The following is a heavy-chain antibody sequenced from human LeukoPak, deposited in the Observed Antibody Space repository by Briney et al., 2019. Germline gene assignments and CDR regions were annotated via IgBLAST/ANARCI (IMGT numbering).Heavy chain of an antibody. V-gene: IGHV3-20*04. CDR2: INWNGGST. CDR3: ARGGSTGWYSFDY. CDR1: GFRFDDYG. Sequence: GGSLRLSCVASGFRFDDYGMSWVRQAPGKGLEWVSGINWNGGSTGYADSVKGRFTISRDNAKNSLYLRMDSLRAEDTALYYCARGGSTGWYSFDYWGQGTLVTVSS. D-gene: IGHD6-19*01. J-gene: IGHJ4*02.